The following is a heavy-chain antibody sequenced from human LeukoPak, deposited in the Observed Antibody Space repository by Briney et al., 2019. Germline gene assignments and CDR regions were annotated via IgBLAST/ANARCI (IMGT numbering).Heavy chain of an antibody. CDR2: IRYDGSIK. D-gene: IGHD3-9*01. CDR1: GIIFSSYG. V-gene: IGHV3-33*01. J-gene: IGHJ3*02. Sequence: GRSLRLSCAASGIIFSSYGMHWVRQAPGKGLEWVAFIRYDGSIKYYADSVKGRFTISRDNAKNSLFLQMNRLRAEDTAVYYCARHLDWAFDIWGQGTMVTVSS. CDR3: ARHLDWAFDI.